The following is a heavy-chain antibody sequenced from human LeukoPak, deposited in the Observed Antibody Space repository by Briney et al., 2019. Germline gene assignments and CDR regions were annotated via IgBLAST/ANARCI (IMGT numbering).Heavy chain of an antibody. V-gene: IGHV4-59*01. CDR2: IYYSGST. Sequence: PSETLSLTCTVSGGSISSYYWSWIRQPPGKGLEWIGYIYYSGSTNYNPSLKSRVTISVDTSKNQFSLKLSSVTAADTAVYYCARETDQGYSSGWYGRGRFDPWGQGTLVTVSS. CDR3: ARETDQGYSSGWYGRGRFDP. D-gene: IGHD6-19*01. CDR1: GGSISSYY. J-gene: IGHJ5*02.